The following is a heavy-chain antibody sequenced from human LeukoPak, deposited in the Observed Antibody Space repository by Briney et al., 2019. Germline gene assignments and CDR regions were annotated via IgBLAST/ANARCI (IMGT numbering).Heavy chain of an antibody. J-gene: IGHJ4*02. D-gene: IGHD2-15*01. Sequence: SETLSLTCTVSGGSISSSIYYWGWIRQPPGKGLEWIGSIYYSGSTHYNPSFKSRATISVDTYKNQFSLKLSSVTAADTAVYYCAKWGCSGGSCYPFDYWGQGTLVTVSS. CDR3: AKWGCSGGSCYPFDY. CDR2: IYYSGST. V-gene: IGHV4-39*01. CDR1: GGSISSSIYY.